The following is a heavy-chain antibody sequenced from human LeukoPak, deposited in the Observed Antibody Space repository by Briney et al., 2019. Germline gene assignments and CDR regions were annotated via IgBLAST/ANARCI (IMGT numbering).Heavy chain of an antibody. V-gene: IGHV3-74*01. CDR3: ARRQYRSSWYYFDY. Sequence: GGSLRLSCAASGFSLSSYWMHWVRQAPGKGLVWVSRINSDGSTTNYADSAKGRFTISRDNAKNTLYLQMNSLRAEDTAVYYCARRQYRSSWYYFDYWGQGTLVTVSS. J-gene: IGHJ4*02. D-gene: IGHD6-13*01. CDR2: INSDGSTT. CDR1: GFSLSSYW.